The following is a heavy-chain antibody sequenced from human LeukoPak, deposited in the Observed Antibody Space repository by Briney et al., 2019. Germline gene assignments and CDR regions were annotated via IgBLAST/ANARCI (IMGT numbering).Heavy chain of an antibody. Sequence: GSLRLSCAVSGVTVSGSYMSWGRQAPGKGLEWVSVIYSAGSTYYADSVKGRVTIARDNSKNTPYLQMNSLRAEAARVHYCARARPYDYWGQGALVTVSS. CDR1: GVTVSGSY. V-gene: IGHV3-66*02. J-gene: IGHJ4*02. CDR3: ARARPYDY. CDR2: IYSAGST.